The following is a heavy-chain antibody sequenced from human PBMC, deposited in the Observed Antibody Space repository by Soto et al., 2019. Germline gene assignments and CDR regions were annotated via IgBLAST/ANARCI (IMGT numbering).Heavy chain of an antibody. CDR3: GSVFEY. V-gene: IGHV1-46*04. CDR2: INPSGGST. Sequence: ASVELSCKACGDSITSYYMHWVRQAPGQGLEWMGIINPSGGSTSYADSVKGRFTMSRDNAKNMVYLQMNSLGVEDTAVYYCGSVFEYWGQGTQVTVSS. J-gene: IGHJ4*02. CDR1: GDSITSYY.